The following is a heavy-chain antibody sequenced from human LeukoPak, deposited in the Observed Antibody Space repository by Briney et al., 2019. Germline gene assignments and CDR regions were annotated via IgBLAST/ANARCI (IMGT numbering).Heavy chain of an antibody. D-gene: IGHD3-10*01. Sequence: SETLSLTCTVSGGSISSYYWSWIRQPPGKGLEWIGYIYYSGSTNYNPSLKSRVTISVDTSKNQFSLKLSSVTAADTAVYYCAREISGGWFGELVDYWGQGTLVTVSS. J-gene: IGHJ4*02. CDR1: GGSISSYY. CDR3: AREISGGWFGELVDY. V-gene: IGHV4-59*12. CDR2: IYYSGST.